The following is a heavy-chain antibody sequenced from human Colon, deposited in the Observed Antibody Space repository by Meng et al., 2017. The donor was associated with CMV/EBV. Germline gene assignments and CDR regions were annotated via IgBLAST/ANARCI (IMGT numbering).Heavy chain of an antibody. CDR1: GFTFASHT. Sequence: ESLEISCAASGFTFASHTMTWVRQAPGKGLEWVSSIASHRSQIYYAESVKGRFTISRDDAQNSLHLQMNSLRAEDSAVYYCARVEGSVTSPLDYWGQGTLVTVSS. D-gene: IGHD4-17*01. V-gene: IGHV3-21*01. CDR3: ARVEGSVTSPLDY. J-gene: IGHJ4*02. CDR2: IASHRSQI.